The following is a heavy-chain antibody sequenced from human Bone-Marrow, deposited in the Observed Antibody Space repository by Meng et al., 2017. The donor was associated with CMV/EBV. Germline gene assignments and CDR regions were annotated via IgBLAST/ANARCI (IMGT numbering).Heavy chain of an antibody. Sequence: GESLKISCAASGFTVSSNEMSWVRQAPGKGLEWVSSISGGSTYYADSRKGRFTISRDNSKNTLYLQMNSLRAEDTAVYYCATGAGLRGYVGNWGQGTLVTVSS. CDR2: ISGGST. D-gene: IGHD5-12*01. CDR1: GFTVSSNE. CDR3: ATGAGLRGYVGN. V-gene: IGHV3-38-3*01. J-gene: IGHJ4*02.